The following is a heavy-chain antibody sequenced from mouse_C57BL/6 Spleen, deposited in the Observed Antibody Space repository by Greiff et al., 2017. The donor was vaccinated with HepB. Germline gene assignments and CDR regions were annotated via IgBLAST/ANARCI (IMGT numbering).Heavy chain of an antibody. J-gene: IGHJ1*03. CDR3: ALNLGLYFDV. CDR1: GYTFTDYN. D-gene: IGHD3-3*01. CDR2: INPNNGGT. Sequence: VHVKQSGPELVKPGASVKIPCKASGYTFTDYNMDWVKQSHGKSLEWIGDINPNNGGTIYNQKFKGKATLTVDKSSSTAYMELRSLTSEDTAVYYCALNLGLYFDVWGTGTTVTVSS. V-gene: IGHV1-18*01.